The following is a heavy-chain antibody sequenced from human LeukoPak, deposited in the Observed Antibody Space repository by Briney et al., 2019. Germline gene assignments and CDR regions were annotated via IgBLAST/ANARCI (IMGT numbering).Heavy chain of an antibody. CDR3: ARRGFGDY. CDR2: VCYNGNT. CDR1: GGSITGYY. Sequence: PSETLSLTCTVSGGSITGYYWNWIRQPPGKRPEWIGSVCYNGNTNYNPSLKSRTTISVDTSKNQFSLKLSSVTAADTAVYYCARRGFGDYWGQGTLVTVSS. V-gene: IGHV4-59*08. J-gene: IGHJ4*02. D-gene: IGHD3-10*01.